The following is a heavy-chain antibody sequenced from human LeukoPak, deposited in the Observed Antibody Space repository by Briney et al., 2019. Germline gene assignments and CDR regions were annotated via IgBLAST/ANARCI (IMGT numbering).Heavy chain of an antibody. V-gene: IGHV4-59*01. CDR1: GGSISSYY. Sequence: PSETLSLTCTVSGGSISSYYWSWIRQPPGKGLEWIGYISDSESTNYNPSLKSRVTISADTSRNQFSLKMSSVTAADTALYYCARLPAARLISGAFDIWGQGTMVTVSS. J-gene: IGHJ3*02. CDR3: ARLPAARLISGAFDI. D-gene: IGHD1-20*01. CDR2: ISDSEST.